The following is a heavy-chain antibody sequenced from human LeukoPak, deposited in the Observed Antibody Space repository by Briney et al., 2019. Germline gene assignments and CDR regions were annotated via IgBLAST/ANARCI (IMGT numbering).Heavy chain of an antibody. J-gene: IGHJ4*02. Sequence: GGSLRLSCEASGFIFKSSNMHWVRQAPGKGLEWVAKTSVDEGEKHYADSVRGRFTISRDNPENTLYLQMISLRAEDTAVYYCAKPTAPRVYSDGLDQWGQRTLVTVSS. D-gene: IGHD5-18*01. CDR3: AKPTAPRVYSDGLDQ. CDR2: TSVDEGEK. CDR1: GFIFKSSN. V-gene: IGHV3-30*18.